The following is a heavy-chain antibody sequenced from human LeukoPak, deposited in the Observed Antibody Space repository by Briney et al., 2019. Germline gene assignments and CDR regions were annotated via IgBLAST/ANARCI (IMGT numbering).Heavy chain of an antibody. Sequence: PSETLSLTCTVSGGSISGYYWSWIRQPPGERQEWIGYIYYSGSTNYNPSLKSRVTISVDTSKNQFSLKLSSVTAADTAVYYCARVDLYGNWFDPWGQGTLVTVSS. J-gene: IGHJ5*02. CDR2: IYYSGST. V-gene: IGHV4-59*01. CDR1: GGSISGYY. CDR3: ARVDLYGNWFDP. D-gene: IGHD3-10*01.